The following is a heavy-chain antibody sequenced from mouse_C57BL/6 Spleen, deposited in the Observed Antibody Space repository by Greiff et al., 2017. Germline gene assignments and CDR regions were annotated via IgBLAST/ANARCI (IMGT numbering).Heavy chain of an antibody. Sequence: QVHVKQSGAELVRPGASVTLSCKASGYTFTDYEMHWVKQTPVHGLEWIGAIDPETGGTAYNQKFKGKAILTADKSSSTAYMELRSLTSEDSAVYYCTRKSYRDYFDYWGQGTTLTVSS. CDR2: IDPETGGT. V-gene: IGHV1-15*01. J-gene: IGHJ2*01. CDR1: GYTFTDYE. D-gene: IGHD2-12*01. CDR3: TRKSYRDYFDY.